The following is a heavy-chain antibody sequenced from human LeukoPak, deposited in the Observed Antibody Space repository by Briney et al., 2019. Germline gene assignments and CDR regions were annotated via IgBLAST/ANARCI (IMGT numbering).Heavy chain of an antibody. Sequence: SETLSLTCTVSGGSISSYYWSWIRQPPGKGLEWIGYIYYSGSTNYNPSLKSRVTISVDTSKNQFSLKLSSVTAADTAVYYCARDTSSWYPRGAFDIWGQGTMVTVSS. V-gene: IGHV4-59*01. D-gene: IGHD6-13*01. J-gene: IGHJ3*02. CDR2: IYYSGST. CDR3: ARDTSSWYPRGAFDI. CDR1: GGSISSYY.